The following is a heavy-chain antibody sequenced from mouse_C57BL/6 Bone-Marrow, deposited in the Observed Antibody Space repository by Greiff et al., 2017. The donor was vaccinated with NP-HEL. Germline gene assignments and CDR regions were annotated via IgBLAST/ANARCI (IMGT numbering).Heavy chain of an antibody. J-gene: IGHJ4*01. CDR3: ARDYDYEDYAMDY. V-gene: IGHV5-12*01. CDR1: GFTFSDYY. CDR2: IRNGGGST. Sequence: EVKLVESGGGLVQPGGSLKLSCAASGFTFSDYYMYWVRQTPEKRLEWVAYIRNGGGSTYYPDTVKGRFTISRDNAKNTLYLQMSRLKSEDTAMYYCARDYDYEDYAMDYWGQGTSVTVSS. D-gene: IGHD2-4*01.